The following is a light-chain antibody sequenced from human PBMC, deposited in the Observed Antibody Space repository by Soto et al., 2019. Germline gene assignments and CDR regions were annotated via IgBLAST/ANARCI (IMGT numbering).Light chain of an antibody. J-gene: IGKJ4*01. CDR3: QQYNRYSLT. Sequence: EIQMTQSPSTLSASVGDRVTITCRASQSISSWLAWYQQKPGKAPKLLIYDASSLESGVPSRFSGSGSDTEFTLTINNLQPDDFATYHCQQYNRYSLTFGGGTKV. CDR2: DAS. V-gene: IGKV1-5*01. CDR1: QSISSW.